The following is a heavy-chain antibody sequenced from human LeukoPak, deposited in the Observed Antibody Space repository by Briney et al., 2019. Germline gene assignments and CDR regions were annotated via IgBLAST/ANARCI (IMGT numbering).Heavy chain of an antibody. D-gene: IGHD3-16*01. J-gene: IGHJ4*02. CDR1: GFIFSSYW. Sequence: GGSLRLSCEASGFIFSSYWMIWVRQAPGKGLEWVASIKTDGSDTYYVDSVKGRFTISRDNTKNSLYLQMNSLRAEDTAVYYCGRDLGYHQVGYWGQGTLVTVSS. CDR3: GRDLGYHQVGY. V-gene: IGHV3-7*01. CDR2: IKTDGSDT.